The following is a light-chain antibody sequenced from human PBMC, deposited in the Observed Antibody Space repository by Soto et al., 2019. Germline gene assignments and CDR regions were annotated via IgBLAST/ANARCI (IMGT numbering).Light chain of an antibody. J-gene: IGLJ1*01. CDR1: SSDVGSYSH. CDR2: EVS. V-gene: IGLV2-14*01. Sequence: QSVLAQPASVSGSPGQSITISCSGTSSDVGSYSHVAWYQQHPGKAPKLMIYEVSERPSGVSNRFSGSKSGNTASLTISGLQAEDEADYYCSSYTTSTTYVFGTGTKVTV. CDR3: SSYTTSTTYV.